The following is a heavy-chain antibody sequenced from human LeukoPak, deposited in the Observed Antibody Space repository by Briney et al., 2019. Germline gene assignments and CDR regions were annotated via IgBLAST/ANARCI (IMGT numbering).Heavy chain of an antibody. Sequence: SVKVSCKTSGYTFSNFGINWVRQAPGQGLEWMGWISGNNDNPNYGQKFQGRFTVTTDSSTSTAYMELRNLTFDDTAANYCARDGTSADDYWGQGTLVTVSS. CDR2: ISGNNDNP. J-gene: IGHJ4*02. D-gene: IGHD1-26*01. CDR1: GYTFSNFG. CDR3: ARDGTSADDY. V-gene: IGHV1-18*01.